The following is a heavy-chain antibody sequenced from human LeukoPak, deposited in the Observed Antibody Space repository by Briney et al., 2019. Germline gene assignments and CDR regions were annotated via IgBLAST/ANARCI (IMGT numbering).Heavy chain of an antibody. V-gene: IGHV4-30-2*01. D-gene: IGHD5-24*01. CDR3: ARGGEMATIAFDY. Sequence: SETLSLTCAVSGGSISSGGYSWSWIRQPPGTGLEWIGYIYHSGSTYYNPSLKSRVTISVDRSKNQFSLKLSSVTAADTAVYYCARGGEMATIAFDYWGQGTLVTVSS. CDR2: IYHSGST. CDR1: GGSISSGGYS. J-gene: IGHJ4*02.